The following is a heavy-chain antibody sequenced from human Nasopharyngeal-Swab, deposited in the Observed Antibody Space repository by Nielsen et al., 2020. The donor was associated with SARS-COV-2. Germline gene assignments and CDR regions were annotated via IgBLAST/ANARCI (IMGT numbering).Heavy chain of an antibody. Sequence: GESLQISCAASGFTFSNAWMSWVRQAPGKGLEWGGRIKSKTDGGTTDYAAPVKGRFTISRDDSKNTLYLQMNSLKTEDTAVYYCTTQGPREYDCGYYYGMDVWGQGTTVTVSS. V-gene: IGHV3-15*01. CDR2: IKSKTDGGTT. CDR3: TTQGPREYDCGYYYGMDV. D-gene: IGHD4-17*01. CDR1: GFTFSNAW. J-gene: IGHJ6*02.